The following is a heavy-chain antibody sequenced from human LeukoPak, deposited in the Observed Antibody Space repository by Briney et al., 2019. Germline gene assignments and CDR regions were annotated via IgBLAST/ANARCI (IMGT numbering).Heavy chain of an antibody. Sequence: GGSLRLSCAASGFTFSNYAMRWVRQAPGKGLEWVSGISGSGDSTYYADSVKGRFTISRDNSKNTLYLQMNSLRAEDTAVYYCASLLWFGKNDYWGQGTLVTVSS. CDR1: GFTFSNYA. CDR2: ISGSGDST. J-gene: IGHJ4*02. CDR3: ASLLWFGKNDY. V-gene: IGHV3-23*01. D-gene: IGHD3-10*01.